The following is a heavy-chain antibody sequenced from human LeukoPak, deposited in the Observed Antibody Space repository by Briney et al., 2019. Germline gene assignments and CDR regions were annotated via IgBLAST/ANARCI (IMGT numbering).Heavy chain of an antibody. CDR2: IKWNGSST. J-gene: IGHJ6*03. Sequence: GGSLRLSCAASGFSFDSYGMRWVRQAPGKGLEWVSFIKWNGSSTGYADSVKGRFTISRDNAKNSLYLQMNSLRAEDTALYHCAGDQGHMDVWGKGTTVTVS. CDR1: GFSFDSYG. V-gene: IGHV3-20*01. CDR3: AGDQGHMDV.